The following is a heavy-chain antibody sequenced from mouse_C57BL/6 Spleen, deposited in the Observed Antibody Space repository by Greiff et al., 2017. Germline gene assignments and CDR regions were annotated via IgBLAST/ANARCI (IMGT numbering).Heavy chain of an antibody. CDR1: GYTFTSYD. CDR2: IYPRDGST. J-gene: IGHJ4*01. CDR3: ARWDSPNYYAMDY. Sequence: VQLQQSGPELVKPGASVKLSCKASGYTFTSYDINWVKQRPGQGLEWIGWIYPRDGSTKYNEKFKGKATLTVDTSSSTAYMELHSLTSEDSAVYFCARWDSPNYYAMDYWGQGTSVTVSS. D-gene: IGHD4-1*01. V-gene: IGHV1-85*01.